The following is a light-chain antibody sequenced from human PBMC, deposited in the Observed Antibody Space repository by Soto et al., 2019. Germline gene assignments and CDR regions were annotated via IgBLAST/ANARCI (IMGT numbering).Light chain of an antibody. Sequence: DIVLTQTPGTLSLSPGERATLSCRASQRVGSNYLAWYQQKPGQAPRLLIYDASNRATGIPARFSGSGSGTDFTLTISSLEPDDFAVYYCQQRADWPITFGQGTRLEIK. V-gene: IGKV3-11*01. CDR2: DAS. J-gene: IGKJ5*01. CDR1: QRVGSNY. CDR3: QQRADWPIT.